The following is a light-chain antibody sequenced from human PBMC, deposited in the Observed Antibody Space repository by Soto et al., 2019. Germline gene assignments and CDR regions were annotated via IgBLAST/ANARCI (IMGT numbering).Light chain of an antibody. CDR2: GNT. CDR1: SSNIGTGYD. V-gene: IGLV1-40*01. J-gene: IGLJ3*02. Sequence: QSVLTQPPSVSGAPGQRVTISCTGSSSNIGTGYDVHWYQQVPRTAPKLLISGNTNRPSGVPDRFSGSKSGTSASLAITGLQAEDEADYYCQSYDGSLSGWVFGGGTKLTVL. CDR3: QSYDGSLSGWV.